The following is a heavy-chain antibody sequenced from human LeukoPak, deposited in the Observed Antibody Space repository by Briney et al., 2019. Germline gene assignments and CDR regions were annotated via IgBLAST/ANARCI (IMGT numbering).Heavy chain of an antibody. CDR3: ARGEWDGSGSYYYFDY. D-gene: IGHD3-10*01. V-gene: IGHV1-2*06. CDR2: INPNSGGT. Sequence: ASVKVSCKASGYTFTGYYMHWVRQAPGQGLEWMGRINPNSGGTNYAQKFQGRVTMTRDTSISTAYMELSRLRSGDTAVYYCARGEWDGSGSYYYFDYWGQGTLVTVSS. CDR1: GYTFTGYY. J-gene: IGHJ4*02.